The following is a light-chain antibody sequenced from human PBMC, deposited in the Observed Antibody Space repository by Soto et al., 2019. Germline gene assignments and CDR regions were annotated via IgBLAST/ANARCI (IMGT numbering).Light chain of an antibody. CDR1: SSDVGSYNL. J-gene: IGLJ1*01. CDR2: EGS. CDR3: CSYAGSSTFV. V-gene: IGLV2-23*01. Sequence: QSALTQPASVSGSPGQSITISCTGTSSDVGSYNLVSWYQQHPGKAPKLMIYEGSKRPSGVSNRFSGSKSGNTASLTISGFPAEDEADYCCCSYAGSSTFVFGTGTKLTVL.